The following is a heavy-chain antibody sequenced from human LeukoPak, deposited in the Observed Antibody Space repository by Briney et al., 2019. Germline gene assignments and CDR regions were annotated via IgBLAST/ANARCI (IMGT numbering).Heavy chain of an antibody. D-gene: IGHD1-26*01. CDR3: ARDPRGAAAYYYYGMDV. J-gene: IGHJ6*02. V-gene: IGHV1-2*02. CDR2: INPNSGGT. Sequence: ASVKVSCKASGYTFTGYYMHWVRQAPGQGLEWMGWINPNSGGTNYAQKLQGRVTMTTDTSTSTAYMELRSLRSDDTAVYYCARDPRGAAAYYYYGMDVWGQGTTVTVSS. CDR1: GYTFTGYY.